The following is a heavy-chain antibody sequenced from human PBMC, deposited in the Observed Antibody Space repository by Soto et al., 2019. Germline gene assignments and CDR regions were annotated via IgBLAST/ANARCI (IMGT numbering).Heavy chain of an antibody. CDR2: IIPIFGTA. D-gene: IGHD1-26*01. CDR3: ARDSSGSYGRNYYYGMDV. J-gene: IGHJ6*02. Sequence: QVQLVQSGAEVKKPGSSVKVSCKASGGTFSSYAISWVRQAPGQGLEWMGGIIPIFGTANYAQKFQGRVTITADESTSSAYMELSSLRSEDTAVYYCARDSSGSYGRNYYYGMDVWGQGTTVTVSS. CDR1: GGTFSSYA. V-gene: IGHV1-69*01.